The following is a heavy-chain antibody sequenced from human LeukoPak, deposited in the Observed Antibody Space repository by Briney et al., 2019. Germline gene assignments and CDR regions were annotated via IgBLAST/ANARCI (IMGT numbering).Heavy chain of an antibody. Sequence: SETLSLTCTVSGGSVSGYFWSWIRQPPGKGLEWIGYIYYSGSTNYNPSLKSRVTISVDTSKNQFSLKLYSVTAADTAVYYCARGGSGYDSFYYYGMDVWGQGTTVTVSS. V-gene: IGHV4-59*02. J-gene: IGHJ6*02. CDR1: GGSVSGYF. D-gene: IGHD5-12*01. CDR3: ARGGSGYDSFYYYGMDV. CDR2: IYYSGST.